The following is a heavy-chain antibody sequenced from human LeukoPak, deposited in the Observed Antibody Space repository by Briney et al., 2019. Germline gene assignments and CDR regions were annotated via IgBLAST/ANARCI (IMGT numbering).Heavy chain of an antibody. V-gene: IGHV1-2*02. D-gene: IGHD5-18*01. Sequence: GASVKVSCKASGYTFTGYYMHWVRQAPGQGLEWMGWINPNSGDTNYAQKFQGRVTMTRDTSISTAYMELSRLRSDDTAVYYCARWGCGYSFPEDEYFQYWGQGTLVTVSS. CDR3: ARWGCGYSFPEDEYFQY. J-gene: IGHJ1*01. CDR1: GYTFTGYY. CDR2: INPNSGDT.